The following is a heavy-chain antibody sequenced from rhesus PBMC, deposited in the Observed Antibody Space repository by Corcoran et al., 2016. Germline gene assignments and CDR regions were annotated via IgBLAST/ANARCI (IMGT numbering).Heavy chain of an antibody. D-gene: IGHD3-34*01. Sequence: QVRLQESGPGLVKASETLSLTCAVSGGSMSESSFWNWIRQPPGKGVEWNGNIYANNVTSYKPSLQSRVTISKATSNIQFFLKITSVTAADTAVYYCASPFERGRFEVWGAGVLVTVSS. CDR1: GGSMSESSF. J-gene: IGHJ5-1*01. CDR3: ASPFERGRFEV. V-gene: IGHV4S9*01. CDR2: IYANNVT.